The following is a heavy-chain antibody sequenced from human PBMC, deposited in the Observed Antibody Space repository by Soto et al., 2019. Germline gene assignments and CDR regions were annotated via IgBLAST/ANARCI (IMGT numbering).Heavy chain of an antibody. CDR3: ARWGRYSSGWYSYYFDY. V-gene: IGHV4-59*01. D-gene: IGHD6-19*01. J-gene: IGHJ4*02. CDR2: IYYSGSS. Sequence: QVQLQESGPGLVKPSETLSLTCTVSGGSISSYYWSWIRQPPGKGLEWIGYIYYSGSSNYNPSLKSRVTISVDTSKNQFSRKLSSVTAADTAVYYCARWGRYSSGWYSYYFDYWGQGTLVTVSS. CDR1: GGSISSYY.